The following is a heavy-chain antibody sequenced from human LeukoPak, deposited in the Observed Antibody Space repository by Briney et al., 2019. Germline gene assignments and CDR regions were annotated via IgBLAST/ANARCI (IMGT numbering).Heavy chain of an antibody. CDR3: AREYGAEAGTRWFDP. J-gene: IGHJ5*02. V-gene: IGHV1-18*01. Sequence: ASGKVSCTTSGYTFTSFGISWVRQAPGQGLEWRGWISAYNGNTNYAQKLQGRVTMTTDTSTRTAHMQLRSLRSDDTAVYYCAREYGAEAGTRWFDPWGQGTLVTVSS. D-gene: IGHD6-13*01. CDR1: GYTFTSFG. CDR2: ISAYNGNT.